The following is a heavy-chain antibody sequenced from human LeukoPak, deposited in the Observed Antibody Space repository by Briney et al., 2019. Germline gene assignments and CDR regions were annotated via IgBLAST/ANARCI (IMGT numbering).Heavy chain of an antibody. V-gene: IGHV1-18*01. CDR1: GYTFTAYG. CDR3: ARSPRDIVVAPTDDAFDI. Sequence: GSVKVSCKASGYTFTAYGINWVRQAPGQGLEWMGWISGYNGNTHYAQKLQGRVPITTDTSASTAYMELRSLRSDDTAVYYCARSPRDIVVAPTDDAFDIWGQGTMVTVSS. CDR2: ISGYNGNT. D-gene: IGHD2-21*01. J-gene: IGHJ3*02.